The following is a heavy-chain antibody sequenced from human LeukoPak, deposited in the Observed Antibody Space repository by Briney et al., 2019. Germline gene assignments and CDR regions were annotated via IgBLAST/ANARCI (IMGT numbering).Heavy chain of an antibody. V-gene: IGHV3-66*01. CDR3: ARESNYDY. CDR2: IYSGGST. Sequence: GGSLRLSCAGFGFIVSSTYMSWVLQAPGKGLEWVSVIYSGGSTFYADSVKGRFTSSRDNSKNTLYLQMNSLRAGDTAVYYCARESNYDYWGQGTVVTVSS. J-gene: IGHJ4*02. CDR1: GFIVSSTY.